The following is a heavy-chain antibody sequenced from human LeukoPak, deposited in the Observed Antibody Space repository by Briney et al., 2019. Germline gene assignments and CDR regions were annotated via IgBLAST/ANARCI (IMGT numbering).Heavy chain of an antibody. CDR2: ITTYNGNT. D-gene: IGHD3-22*01. V-gene: IGHV1-18*01. J-gene: IGHJ4*02. CDR3: ARADLINYYDSSGYYSIFDY. CDR1: GYTFTSYS. Sequence: VASVKVSCKASGYTFTSYSISWVRRAPGQGLEWMGWITTYNGNTNYPQKYQGRATMTTDTSTSTAYMELRSLRSDDTAVYYCARADLINYYDSSGYYSIFDYWGQGTLVTVSS.